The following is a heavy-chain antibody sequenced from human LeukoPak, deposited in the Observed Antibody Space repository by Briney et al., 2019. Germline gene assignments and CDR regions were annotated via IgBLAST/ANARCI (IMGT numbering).Heavy chain of an antibody. D-gene: IGHD3-22*01. J-gene: IGHJ3*02. V-gene: IGHV1-69*04. CDR3: ARGQTPTYYYDSSGYFDI. CDR2: IIPNVGIA. CDR1: GGTFSSYA. Sequence: SVKVSCKASGGTFSSYAISWVRQAPGQGLEWMGRIIPNVGIANYAQKFQARVTITADKSTSTAYMELSSLRSEDTAVYYCARGQTPTYYYDSSGYFDIWGQGTVVTVSS.